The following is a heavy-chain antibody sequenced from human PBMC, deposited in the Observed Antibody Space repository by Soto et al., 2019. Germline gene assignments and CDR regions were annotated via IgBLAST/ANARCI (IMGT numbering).Heavy chain of an antibody. D-gene: IGHD3-10*01. CDR3: ARSPDRITLDWYFDL. CDR2: IIPIFGTA. V-gene: IGHV1-69*01. CDR1: GGTFSSYA. Sequence: QVQLVQSGAEVKKPGSSVKVSCKASGGTFSSYAISWVRQAPGQGLEWMGGIIPIFGTANYAQKFQGRVMITADESTSTAYMELSSLRSEDTAVYYCARSPDRITLDWYFDLWGRGTLVTVSS. J-gene: IGHJ2*01.